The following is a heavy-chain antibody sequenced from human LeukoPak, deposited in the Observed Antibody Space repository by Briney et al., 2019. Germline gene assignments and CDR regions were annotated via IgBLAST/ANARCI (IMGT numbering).Heavy chain of an antibody. CDR2: INQDESAK. V-gene: IGHV3-7*01. J-gene: IGHJ4*02. Sequence: PGGSLRLSCAASGFTFSRYWMSWVRQAPGKGLEWVASINQDESAKFYVDSVKGRFTISRDNSKNTMYLQMNNLREEDTAVYYCTRDPILGAPDYFDYWGQGTLVTVSS. CDR1: GFTFSRYW. CDR3: TRDPILGAPDYFDY. D-gene: IGHD1-26*01.